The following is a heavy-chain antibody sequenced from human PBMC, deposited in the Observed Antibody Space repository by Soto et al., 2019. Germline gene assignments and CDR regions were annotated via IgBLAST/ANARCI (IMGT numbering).Heavy chain of an antibody. V-gene: IGHV1-58*02. CDR2: IVVGSGNT. D-gene: IGHD2-8*01. Sequence: SVKVSCKASGFTFTSSAMQWVRQARGQRLEWIGWIVVGSGNTNYAQKFQERVTITRDMSTSTTYMELSSLRSEDTAVYYCAADSEGVYYYMDVWGKGTTVTVSS. CDR1: GFTFTSSA. CDR3: AADSEGVYYYMDV. J-gene: IGHJ6*03.